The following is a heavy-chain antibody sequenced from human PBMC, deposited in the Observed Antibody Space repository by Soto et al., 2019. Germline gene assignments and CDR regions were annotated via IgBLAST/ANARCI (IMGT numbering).Heavy chain of an antibody. CDR3: VRDVAFDYVN. CDR1: GFSFSSYW. CDR2: IKQDESEK. V-gene: IGHV3-7*01. J-gene: IGHJ4*02. D-gene: IGHD3-16*01. Sequence: EVQLVESGGGLVQPGGSLRISCTVSGFSFSSYWMSWVRQAPGKGLEWWASIKQDESEKYYVDSVKGRFTISRDNVDDSLFLQMNSLSADDTAVYFCVRDVAFDYVNWGQGTLVTVSS.